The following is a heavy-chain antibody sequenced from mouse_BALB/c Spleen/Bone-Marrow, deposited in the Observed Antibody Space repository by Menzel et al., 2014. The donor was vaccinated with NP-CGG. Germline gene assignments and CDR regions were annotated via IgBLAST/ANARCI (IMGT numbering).Heavy chain of an antibody. V-gene: IGHV2-6-7*01. D-gene: IGHD2-2*01. CDR3: ARDGYDYAMDY. Sequence: VQRVESGPGLVAPSQSLSITCTVSGLSLTGYAVNWVRQPPGKGLEWLGMIWGDGSTDYNSALKSRLSISKDNSKSQVFLKMNSLQTDDTARYYCARDGYDYAMDYRGQGTSVTVSS. J-gene: IGHJ4*01. CDR2: IWGDGST. CDR1: GLSLTGYA.